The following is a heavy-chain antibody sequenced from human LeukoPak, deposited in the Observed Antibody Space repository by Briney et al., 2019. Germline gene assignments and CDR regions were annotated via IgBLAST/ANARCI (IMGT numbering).Heavy chain of an antibody. CDR1: GFTFSSYW. D-gene: IGHD3-22*01. V-gene: IGHV3-7*01. Sequence: GGSLRPSCAASGFTFSSYWMSWVRQAPGKGLEWVANIKQDGSEKYYVDSVKGRFTISRDNAKNSLYLQMNSLRAEDTAVYYCARNYDSSGYYLGYWGQGTLVTVSS. J-gene: IGHJ4*02. CDR3: ARNYDSSGYYLGY. CDR2: IKQDGSEK.